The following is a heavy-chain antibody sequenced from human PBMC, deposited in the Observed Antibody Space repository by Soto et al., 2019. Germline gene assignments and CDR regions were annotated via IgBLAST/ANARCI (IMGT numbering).Heavy chain of an antibody. CDR1: GGSISSGDYY. V-gene: IGHV4-61*08. CDR2: IYYSGST. Sequence: PSETLSLTCTVSGGSISSGDYYWSWIRQHPGKGLEWIGYIYYSGSTNYNPSLKSRVTISVDTSKNQFSLKLSSVTAADTAVYYCARLNKGVIHHASFDPWGQGTLVTVSS. D-gene: IGHD3-16*02. J-gene: IGHJ5*02. CDR3: ARLNKGVIHHASFDP.